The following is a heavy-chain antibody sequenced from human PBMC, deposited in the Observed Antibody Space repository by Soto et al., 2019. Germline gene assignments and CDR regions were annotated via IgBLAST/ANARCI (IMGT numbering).Heavy chain of an antibody. CDR3: ARTSPDMITFGGVIAKGSDY. CDR1: GFTFSSYS. D-gene: IGHD3-16*02. J-gene: IGHJ4*02. CDR2: ISSSSSYI. V-gene: IGHV3-21*01. Sequence: GGSLRLSCAASGFTFSSYSMNWVRQAPGKGLEWVSSISSSSSYIYYADSVKGRFTISRDNAKNSLYLQMNSLRAEDTAVYYCARTSPDMITFGGVIAKGSDYWGQGTLVXVSS.